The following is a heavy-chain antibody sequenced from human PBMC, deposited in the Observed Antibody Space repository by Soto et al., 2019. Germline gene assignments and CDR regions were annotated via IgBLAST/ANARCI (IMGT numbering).Heavy chain of an antibody. CDR3: ATRTLGYCSSTSCHPYYYYYYGMDV. V-gene: IGHV4-38-2*01. Sequence: ETLSLTCAVSGYSISSGYYWGWIRQPPGKGLEWIGSIYHSGSTYYNPSLKSRVTISVDTSKDQFSLKLSSVTAADTAVYYCATRTLGYCSSTSCHPYYYYYYGMDVWGQGTTVTVSS. D-gene: IGHD2-2*01. J-gene: IGHJ6*02. CDR1: GYSISSGYY. CDR2: IYHSGST.